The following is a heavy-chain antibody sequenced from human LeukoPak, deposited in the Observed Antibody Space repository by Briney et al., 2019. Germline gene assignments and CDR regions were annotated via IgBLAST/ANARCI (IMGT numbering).Heavy chain of an antibody. Sequence: PGGSLRLSCAASGFIFSSYAMHWVRQAPGKGLEYVSAISSNGGSTYYANSVKGRFTISRDNSKNTLYLQMGSLRAEDMAVYYCARADPFYGAGSYAGSWFDPWGQGTLATVSS. CDR3: ARADPFYGAGSYAGSWFDP. J-gene: IGHJ5*02. D-gene: IGHD3-10*01. V-gene: IGHV3-64*01. CDR1: GFIFSSYA. CDR2: ISSNGGST.